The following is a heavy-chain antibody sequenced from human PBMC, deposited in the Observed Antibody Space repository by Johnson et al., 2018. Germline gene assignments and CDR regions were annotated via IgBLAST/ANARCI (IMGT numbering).Heavy chain of an antibody. Sequence: QVQLVQSGGGVVQPGRSLRLSCAASGFTFSSYGMHWVRQAPGKGLEWVAVISYDGSNKYYADSVKGRLTISRDNSKNTLYLQMNSLRAEDTAVYYCAGAMDYYYYYGMDVWGQGTTVTVSS. D-gene: IGHD3-10*01. CDR1: GFTFSSYG. CDR2: ISYDGSNK. J-gene: IGHJ6*02. V-gene: IGHV3-30*03. CDR3: AGAMDYYYYYGMDV.